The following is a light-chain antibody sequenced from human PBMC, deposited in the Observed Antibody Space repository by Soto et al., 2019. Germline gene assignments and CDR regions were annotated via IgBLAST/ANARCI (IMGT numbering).Light chain of an antibody. J-gene: IGKJ1*01. V-gene: IGKV1-5*03. Sequence: DIQLTQSPSTLSASVGDRVTITCRASQSISKWLAWYQQKPGKAPHLLIYKASTLKSGVPSRFSGTGSETEFTLTISDLQPDDFATYYCQHYTTYITYSAWTFGQGTKVEIK. CDR3: QHYTTYITYSAWT. CDR2: KAS. CDR1: QSISKW.